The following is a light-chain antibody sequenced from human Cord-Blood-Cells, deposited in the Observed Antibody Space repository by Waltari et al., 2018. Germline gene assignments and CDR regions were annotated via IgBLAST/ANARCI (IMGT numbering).Light chain of an antibody. Sequence: SSELTQDPAVSVAFGQTVRITCPGDSLRRYYASRYQQKPGQAPVLVIYGKNNRPHGIPDRFSGSSSGNTASLTITGAQAEDEADYYCNSRDSSGNHVVFGGGTKLTVL. J-gene: IGLJ2*01. CDR1: SLRRYY. V-gene: IGLV3-19*01. CDR3: NSRDSSGNHVV. CDR2: GKN.